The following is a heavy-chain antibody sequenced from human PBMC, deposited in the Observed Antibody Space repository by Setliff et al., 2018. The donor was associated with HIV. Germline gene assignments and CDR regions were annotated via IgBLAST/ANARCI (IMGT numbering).Heavy chain of an antibody. J-gene: IGHJ5*02. CDR3: ARRADRFDL. Sequence: GASVKVSCKASGYALTSYSLTWVRQAPGQGLEWMGWISDYNSNTEYAQKFQGRVTMTKDTSTSTAYMELRSLRPDDTAAYFCARRADRFDLWGQGTLVTVS. CDR2: ISDYNSNT. V-gene: IGHV1-18*01. CDR1: GYALTSYS. D-gene: IGHD3-9*01.